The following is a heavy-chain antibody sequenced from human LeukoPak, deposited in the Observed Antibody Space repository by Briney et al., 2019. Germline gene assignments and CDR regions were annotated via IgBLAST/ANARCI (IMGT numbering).Heavy chain of an antibody. D-gene: IGHD2-15*01. V-gene: IGHV4-4*02. CDR3: ARSASYCLDY. CDR1: GRSISSGNW. Sequence: SETLSLTCAVSGRSISSGNWWSWVRPPPGKGLEWIGEIYHTGSTNYNPSLKSRVSISVDKSKNKLSLNLNSVTAADTAVYYCARSASYCLDYWGQGTLVTVSS. J-gene: IGHJ4*02. CDR2: IYHTGST.